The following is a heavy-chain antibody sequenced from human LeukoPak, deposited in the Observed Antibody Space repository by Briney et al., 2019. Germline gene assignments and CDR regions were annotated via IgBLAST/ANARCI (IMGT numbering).Heavy chain of an antibody. CDR2: ISYDGSNK. CDR3: ARDQWSGSYYGLNPFDL. Sequence: GRSLRLSCAASGLTFSSYAMHWVRQAPGKGLEWVAVISYDGSNKYYADSVKGRFTISRDNSKNTLYLQMNSLRAEDTAVYYCARDQWSGSYYGLNPFDLWGRGTLVTVSS. CDR1: GLTFSSYA. V-gene: IGHV3-30-3*01. J-gene: IGHJ2*01. D-gene: IGHD1-26*01.